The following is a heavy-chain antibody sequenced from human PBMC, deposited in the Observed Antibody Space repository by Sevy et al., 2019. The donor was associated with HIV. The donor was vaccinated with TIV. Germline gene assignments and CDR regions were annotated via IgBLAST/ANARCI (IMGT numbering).Heavy chain of an antibody. Sequence: GGSLRLSCAASGFPFNDHAMHWVRQVPGKGLEWVSGISWNSRNIGYADSVKGRFTISRDNARHFVYLEMNSLRPEDTAFYYCAKGSNRGFVGVNCYSYYYYFYCLEVWGQGTTVTVSS. CDR2: ISWNSRNI. CDR3: AKGSNRGFVGVNCYSYYYYFYCLEV. V-gene: IGHV3-9*01. CDR1: GFPFNDHA. D-gene: IGHD2-21*02. J-gene: IGHJ6*02.